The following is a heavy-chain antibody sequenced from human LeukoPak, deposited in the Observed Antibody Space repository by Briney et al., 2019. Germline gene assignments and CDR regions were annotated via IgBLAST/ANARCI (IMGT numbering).Heavy chain of an antibody. J-gene: IGHJ4*02. V-gene: IGHV4-4*02. CDR2: IYHSGST. CDR1: GFTFSNYW. CDR3: ARDRSGYTYFDY. D-gene: IGHD5-12*01. Sequence: GSLRLSCAASGFTFSNYWMSWVRQAPGKGLEWIGSIYHSGSTYYNPSLKSRVTISVDKSKNQFSLKLSSVTAADTAVYYCARDRSGYTYFDYWGQGTLVTVSS.